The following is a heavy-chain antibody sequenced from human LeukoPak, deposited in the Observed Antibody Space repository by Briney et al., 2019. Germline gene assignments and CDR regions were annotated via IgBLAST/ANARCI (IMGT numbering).Heavy chain of an antibody. CDR2: IKQDGSEK. Sequence: GGSLRLSCAASGFTFSSYRMSWVRQAPGKGLEWVANIKQDGSEKYYVDSVKGRFTISRDNAKNSLYLQMNSLRAEDTAVYYCARKVAVGYYYGEDDCWGQGTLVTVSS. CDR1: GFTFSSYR. CDR3: ARKVAVGYYYGEDDC. V-gene: IGHV3-7*01. J-gene: IGHJ4*02. D-gene: IGHD3-22*01.